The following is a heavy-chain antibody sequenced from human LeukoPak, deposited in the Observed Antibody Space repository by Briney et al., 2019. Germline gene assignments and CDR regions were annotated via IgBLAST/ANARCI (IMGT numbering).Heavy chain of an antibody. CDR2: IIPIFGPA. Sequence: SVKVSCKASGGTFSSYAFSWVRQAPGQGLEWMAGIIPIFGPANYAQKFQGRVTITTDESTSTAYMELSSLRSEDTAVYYCARDLASGAYYWGIFDSWGQGTLVTVSS. D-gene: IGHD3-22*01. V-gene: IGHV1-69*05. CDR3: ARDLASGAYYWGIFDS. CDR1: GGTFSSYA. J-gene: IGHJ4*02.